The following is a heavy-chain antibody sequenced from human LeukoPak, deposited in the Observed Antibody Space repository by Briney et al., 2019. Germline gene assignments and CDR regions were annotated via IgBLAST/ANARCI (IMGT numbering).Heavy chain of an antibody. V-gene: IGHV4-30-2*01. CDR1: GGSISSGGYY. Sequence: PSETLSLTCTVSGGSISSGGYYWSWIRQPPGKGLEWIGYIYQSGSAYYNPSLKSRVTISVDRSKNQFSLKLSSVTAADTAVYYCARSYYYDSSGYTDWGQGTLVTVSS. D-gene: IGHD3-22*01. CDR3: ARSYYYDSSGYTD. J-gene: IGHJ4*02. CDR2: IYQSGSA.